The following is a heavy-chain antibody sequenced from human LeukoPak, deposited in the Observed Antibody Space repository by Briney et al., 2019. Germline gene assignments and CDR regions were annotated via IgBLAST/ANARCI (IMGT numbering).Heavy chain of an antibody. CDR2: IVVGSGNT. V-gene: IGHV1-58*02. Sequence: ASVKVSCKASGFTFTSSAMQGVRHARGQRLEWIGWIVVGSGNTNYTQKSQERVTITRDMSTSTAYMELSSLRSEDTAVYYCAASSNYGDHYGYWGQGTLVTVSS. J-gene: IGHJ4*02. CDR1: GFTFTSSA. CDR3: AASSNYGDHYGY. D-gene: IGHD4-17*01.